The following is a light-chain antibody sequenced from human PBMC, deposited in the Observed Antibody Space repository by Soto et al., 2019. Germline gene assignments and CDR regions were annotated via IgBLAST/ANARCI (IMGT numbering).Light chain of an antibody. J-gene: IGKJ1*01. Sequence: EIVMTQSPATLSVSPGERATLFCRASQSVSNKLAWYQQKPGQAPRLLIFNADTRATGIPARFSGSGSGTEFTLTISSVQSADFAVYYCQHYNNYLAWTFGQGTQVEIK. CDR1: QSVSNK. CDR2: NAD. CDR3: QHYNNYLAWT. V-gene: IGKV3-15*01.